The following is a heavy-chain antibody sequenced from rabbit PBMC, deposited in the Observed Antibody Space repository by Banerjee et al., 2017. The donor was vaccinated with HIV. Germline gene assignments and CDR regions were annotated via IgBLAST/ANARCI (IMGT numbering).Heavy chain of an antibody. J-gene: IGHJ6*01. CDR1: GIDFSRHY. V-gene: IGHV1S45*01. CDR3: ARRGVGTTYPYGGMDL. CDR2: IDTGSRGYT. Sequence: QEQLVESGGGLVTLGGSLKLSCKASGIDFSRHYMCWVRQAPGKGLEWIACIDTGSRGYTWYASWAKGRFTISKTSSTTVTLQMTSLTAADTATYFCARRGVGTTYPYGGMDLWGQGTLVTVS. D-gene: IGHD8-1*01.